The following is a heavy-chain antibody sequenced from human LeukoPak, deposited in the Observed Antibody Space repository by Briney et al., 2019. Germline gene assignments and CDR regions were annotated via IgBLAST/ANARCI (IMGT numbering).Heavy chain of an antibody. Sequence: GGSLRLSCAASGFTFSSYAMSWVRQAPGKGLEWVANIKQDGSEKYYVDSVKGRFTISRDNAKNSLYLQMNSLRAEDTAVYYCARDSEQGDLWSGYSHWGQGTLVTVSS. V-gene: IGHV3-7*01. J-gene: IGHJ4*02. CDR3: ARDSEQGDLWSGYSH. D-gene: IGHD3-3*01. CDR2: IKQDGSEK. CDR1: GFTFSSYA.